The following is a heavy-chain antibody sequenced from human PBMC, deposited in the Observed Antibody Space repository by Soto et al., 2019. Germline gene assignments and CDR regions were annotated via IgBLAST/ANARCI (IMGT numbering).Heavy chain of an antibody. CDR3: SADLPDWGAYAFDY. D-gene: IGHD3-16*01. CDR1: GFTFNGAW. Sequence: EVQLVESGGGLVEPGGSLRLSCAASGFTFNGAWMNWVRQGPGKGLEWVGRVKSKFDGGTIDYVAPVKGRFTISRDDSRNTVYLQMNSLSTEDTAMYYCSADLPDWGAYAFDYWGQGALVTVSS. J-gene: IGHJ4*02. V-gene: IGHV3-15*07. CDR2: VKSKFDGGTI.